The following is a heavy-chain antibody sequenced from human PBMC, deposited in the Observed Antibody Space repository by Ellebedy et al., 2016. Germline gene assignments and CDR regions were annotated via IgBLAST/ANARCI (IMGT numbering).Heavy chain of an antibody. D-gene: IGHD3-22*01. Sequence: GESLKISCAASGFTFSSYAMHWVRQAPGKGLEWVSTISGSGGSTYYADSVRGRFTISRDNSKNSLYLQMNSLRAEDTAVYYCARELYYYDRSGYLGYGWDVWGQGTTVTVSS. CDR3: ARELYYYDRSGYLGYGWDV. J-gene: IGHJ6*02. CDR2: ISGSGGST. CDR1: GFTFSSYA. V-gene: IGHV3-23*01.